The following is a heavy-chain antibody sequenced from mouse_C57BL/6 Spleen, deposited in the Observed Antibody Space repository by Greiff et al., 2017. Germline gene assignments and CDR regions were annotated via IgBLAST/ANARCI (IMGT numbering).Heavy chain of an antibody. CDR2: ISNGGGST. V-gene: IGHV5-12*01. CDR1: GFTFSDYY. Sequence: EVKLVESGGGLVQPGGSLKLSCAASGFTFSDYYMYWVRQTPEKRLEWVAYISNGGGSTYYPDTVKGRFTISRDNAKNTLYLQMSRLKSEDTAMYYCARPLYYDYDAYYAMDYWGQGTSGTVSS. J-gene: IGHJ4*01. CDR3: ARPLYYDYDAYYAMDY. D-gene: IGHD2-4*01.